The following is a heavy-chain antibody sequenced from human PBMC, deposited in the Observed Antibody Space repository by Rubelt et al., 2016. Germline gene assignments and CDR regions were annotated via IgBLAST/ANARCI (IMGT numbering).Heavy chain of an antibody. CDR2: INHSGST. CDR1: GGSFSGYY. V-gene: IGHV4-34*01. J-gene: IGHJ4*02. D-gene: IGHD2-2*01. Sequence: QVQLQQWGAGLLKPSETLSLTCAVYGGSFSGYYWSWIRQPPGKGLEWIGEINHSGSTYYNPSLKSRVTISVDTSKNQFSLKLSAGTAAETAVYYCARWKGGSSTIDYWGRGTLVTVSS. CDR3: ARWKGGSSTIDY.